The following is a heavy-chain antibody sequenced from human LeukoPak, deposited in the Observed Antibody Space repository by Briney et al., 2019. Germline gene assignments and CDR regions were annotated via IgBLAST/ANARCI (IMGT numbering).Heavy chain of an antibody. CDR2: ISAYNGNT. D-gene: IGHD4-17*01. V-gene: IGHV1-18*01. J-gene: IGHJ4*02. CDR3: AKERNYGDYFDY. Sequence: ASVKVSCKASGYTFTSYGISWVRQAPGQGLEWMGWISAYNGNTNYAQKLQGRVTMTTDTSTSTAYMELRSLRSDDTAVYYCAKERNYGDYFDYWGQGTLVTVSS. CDR1: GYTFTSYG.